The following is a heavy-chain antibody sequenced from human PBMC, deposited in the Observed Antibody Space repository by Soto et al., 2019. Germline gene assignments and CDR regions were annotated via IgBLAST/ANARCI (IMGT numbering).Heavy chain of an antibody. Sequence: GGSLRLSCVASGFTFSNYAIHWVRQAPGKGLEWVALISSDGSSKFYADSVKGRFTISRDNSRNTLYLQMSSLRAEDTAVYYCCFPLLPAADYSFDMWGQGTMVTVSS. V-gene: IGHV3-30-3*01. CDR2: ISSDGSSK. CDR1: GFTFSNYA. J-gene: IGHJ3*02. D-gene: IGHD2-2*01. CDR3: CFPLLPAADYSFDM.